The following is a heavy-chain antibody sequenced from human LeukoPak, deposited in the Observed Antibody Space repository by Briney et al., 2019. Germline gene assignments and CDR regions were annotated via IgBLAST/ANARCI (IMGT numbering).Heavy chain of an antibody. Sequence: ASVKVSCKASGYTFTGYYMHWVRQAPGQGLEWMGWINPNNGGTNYAQKFQGRVTMTRDTSISTAYMELSRLRSDDTAVYYCARVRTISSQVDFQHWGQGTLVTVSS. V-gene: IGHV1-2*02. J-gene: IGHJ1*01. CDR3: ARVRTISSQVDFQH. CDR1: GYTFTGYY. CDR2: INPNNGGT. D-gene: IGHD6-13*01.